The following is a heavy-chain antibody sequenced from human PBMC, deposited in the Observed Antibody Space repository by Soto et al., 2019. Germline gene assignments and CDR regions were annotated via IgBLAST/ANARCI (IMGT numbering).Heavy chain of an antibody. J-gene: IGHJ4*02. Sequence: PGGSLRLSCAASGLTFSSYGMHGVRQDPGKGLEWVAVIWYDGSNKYYADSVKGRFTISRDNSKNTLYLQMNSLRAEDTAVYYSARSPLKYSGYDREHYFDYWGQGTLVTVSS. CDR3: ARSPLKYSGYDREHYFDY. CDR1: GLTFSSYG. CDR2: IWYDGSNK. V-gene: IGHV3-33*01. D-gene: IGHD5-12*01.